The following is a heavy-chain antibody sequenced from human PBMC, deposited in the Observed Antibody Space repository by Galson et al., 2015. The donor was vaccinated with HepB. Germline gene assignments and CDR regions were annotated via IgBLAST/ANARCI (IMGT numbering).Heavy chain of an antibody. CDR3: ARETPDTYYFDY. CDR2: IFAGGGNT. J-gene: IGHJ4*02. V-gene: IGHV1-46*01. Sequence: SVKVSCKASGYTLTNYHFHWVRQAPGQGPEWMGKIFAGGGNTRYAERFQGRVTLTRDSSASTIYMEVSSLRSDDTAVYYCARETPDTYYFDYWGPGTLVTVSS. D-gene: IGHD2-15*01. CDR1: GYTLTNYH.